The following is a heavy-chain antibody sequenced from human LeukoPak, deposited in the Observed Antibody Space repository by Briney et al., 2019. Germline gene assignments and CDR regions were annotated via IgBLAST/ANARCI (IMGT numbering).Heavy chain of an antibody. CDR1: GFTFSSYS. Sequence: GGSLRLSCAASGFTFSSYSMNWVRQAPGKGLEWVSSISSSSSYIYYADSVKGRFTISRDNSKNTLYLQMNSLRAEDTAVYYCARHYYDSSGQDAFDIWGQGTMVTVSS. V-gene: IGHV3-21*01. CDR2: ISSSSSYI. D-gene: IGHD3-22*01. J-gene: IGHJ3*02. CDR3: ARHYYDSSGQDAFDI.